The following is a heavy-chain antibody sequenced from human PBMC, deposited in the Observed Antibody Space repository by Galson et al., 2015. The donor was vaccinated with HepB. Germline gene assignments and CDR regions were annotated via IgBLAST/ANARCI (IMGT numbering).Heavy chain of an antibody. V-gene: IGHV1-69*10. CDR1: GGTFSSYA. CDR2: IIPILGIA. D-gene: IGHD2-2*01. Sequence: SVKVSCKASGGTFSSYAISWVRQAPGQGLEWMGGIIPILGIANYAQKFQGRVTITADKSTSTAYMELSSLRSEDTAVYYCARGGRCSSTSCYVDFDYWGQGTLVTVSS. J-gene: IGHJ4*02. CDR3: ARGGRCSSTSCYVDFDY.